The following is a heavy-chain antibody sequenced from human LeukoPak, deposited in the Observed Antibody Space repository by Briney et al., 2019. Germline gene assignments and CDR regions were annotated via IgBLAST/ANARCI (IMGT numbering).Heavy chain of an antibody. V-gene: IGHV3-30-3*01. CDR1: GFTFSSYA. J-gene: IGHJ4*02. Sequence: GGSLRLSCAASGFTFSSYAMHWVRQAPGKGLEWVAVISYDGSNKYYADSVKGRFTISRDNSKNTLYLQMNSLRAEDTAVYYCARVNGTYYDYVWGSYRYWGPIDYWGRGTLVTVSS. CDR2: ISYDGSNK. CDR3: ARVNGTYYDYVWGSYRYWGPIDY. D-gene: IGHD3-16*02.